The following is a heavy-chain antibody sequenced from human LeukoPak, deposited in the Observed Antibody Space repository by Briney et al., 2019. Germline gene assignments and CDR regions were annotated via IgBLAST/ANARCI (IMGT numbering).Heavy chain of an antibody. D-gene: IGHD5-18*01. CDR1: GYTFSIYG. J-gene: IGHJ4*02. V-gene: IGHV1-18*01. CDR3: ARAVRGYSYAYLPY. CDR2: ISAYDGNT. Sequence: ASVKVSCKASGYTFSIYGISWVRQAPGQGLEGMGWISAYDGNTDYAQNLQGRVTMTTDTSTSTAYMELRSLRSDDTAVYYCARAVRGYSYAYLPYWGQGTLVTVSS.